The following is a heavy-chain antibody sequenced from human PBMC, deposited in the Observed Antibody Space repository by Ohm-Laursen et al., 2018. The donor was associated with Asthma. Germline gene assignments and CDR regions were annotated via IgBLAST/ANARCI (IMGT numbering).Heavy chain of an antibody. D-gene: IGHD3-22*01. CDR1: GFTFSDHY. CDR2: TRNKANSYTT. V-gene: IGHV3-72*01. CDR3: AKLPLTSLEYDSSGYYLFDY. Sequence: SLRLSCAASGFTFSDHYMDWVRQAPGKGLEWVGRTRNKANSYTTEYAASVKGRFTISRDDSKNSLYLQMNSLRAEDTAVYYCAKLPLTSLEYDSSGYYLFDYWGQGTLVTVSS. J-gene: IGHJ4*02.